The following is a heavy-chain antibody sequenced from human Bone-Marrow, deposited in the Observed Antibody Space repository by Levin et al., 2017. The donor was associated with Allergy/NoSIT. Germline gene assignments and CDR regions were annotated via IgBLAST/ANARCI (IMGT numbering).Heavy chain of an antibody. CDR3: ARDDPEYFFDP. D-gene: IGHD2/OR15-2a*01. Sequence: GESLKISCAVSGFTFSDYGMHWVRQAPGKGLEWVASITKDGSKKYYLDSVKGRSTLSRDSSKNTVSLQMNSLTADDTAVYFCARDDPEYFFDPWGQGTLVIVSS. J-gene: IGHJ5*02. CDR2: ITKDGSKK. CDR1: GFTFSDYG. V-gene: IGHV3-30*03.